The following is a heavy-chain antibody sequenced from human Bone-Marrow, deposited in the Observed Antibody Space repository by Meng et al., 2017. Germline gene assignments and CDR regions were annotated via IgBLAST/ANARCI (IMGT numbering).Heavy chain of an antibody. Sequence: GESLKISCAASGFTFSSYGMHWVRQAPGKGLEWVAVIWYDGSNKYYADSVKGRFTISRDNSKNTLYLQMNSLRAEDTAVYYCASPSRGGRITMVRGVIVFYYWGQGTLVTVSS. CDR2: IWYDGSNK. V-gene: IGHV3-33*01. D-gene: IGHD3-10*01. J-gene: IGHJ4*02. CDR1: GFTFSSYG. CDR3: ASPSRGGRITMVRGVIVFYY.